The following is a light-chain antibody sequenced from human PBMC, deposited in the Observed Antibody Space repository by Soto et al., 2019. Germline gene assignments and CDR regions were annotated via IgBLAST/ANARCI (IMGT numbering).Light chain of an antibody. CDR3: QQYNSYPWT. CDR2: DAS. CDR1: QTISSW. Sequence: EIQMTQYPSTLSASVGDRVTITCRASQTISSWLAWYQQKPGKAPKLLIYDASSLESGVPSRFSGSGSGTEFTLTITSLQPDDFATYYCQQYNSYPWTFGQRSK. V-gene: IGKV1-5*01. J-gene: IGKJ1*01.